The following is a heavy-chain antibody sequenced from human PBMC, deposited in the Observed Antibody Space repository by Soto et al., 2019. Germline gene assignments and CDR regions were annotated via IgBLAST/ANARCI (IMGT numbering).Heavy chain of an antibody. CDR1: GYTFTSYA. Sequence: QVQLVQSGAEVKKPGASVKVSCKASGYTFTSYAMHWVRQAPGQRLECMGWINAGNCNTKYSPKFQVTVTITRDTSASTAYTELCCVRSEDTAVYYCSIYIMLAGDYWGQGTLVTVSS. CDR2: INAGNCNT. CDR3: SIYIMLAGDY. V-gene: IGHV1-3*01. J-gene: IGHJ4*02. D-gene: IGHD1-20*01.